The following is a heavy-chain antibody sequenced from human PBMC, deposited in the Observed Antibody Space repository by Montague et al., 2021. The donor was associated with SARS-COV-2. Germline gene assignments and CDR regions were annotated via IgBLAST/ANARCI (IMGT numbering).Heavy chain of an antibody. V-gene: IGHV4-39*01. CDR2: IHYSGST. J-gene: IGHJ6*02. D-gene: IGHD1-26*01. CDR3: ARLWDTVYYYYGMDV. Sequence: SETLSLTCAVSGGSISSSSYYWGWIRHPPGKGLEWIGSIHYSGSTYYNPSLKSRVTISVDTSKNQFSLKLSSVTAADTAVYYCARLWDTVYYYYGMDVWGQGTTVTVSS. CDR1: GGSISSSSYY.